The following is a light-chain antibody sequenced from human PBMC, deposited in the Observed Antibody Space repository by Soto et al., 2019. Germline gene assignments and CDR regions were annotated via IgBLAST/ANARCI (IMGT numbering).Light chain of an antibody. Sequence: QSVLTQPPSASGSPGQSVAISCTGTSSDVGGYNYVSWYQQHPGKAPKLMIYEVNKRPSGVPDRFSGSKSGNTASLTVSGLHAEDEAAYYCSSYEGSSHVFGTGTKVTVL. CDR1: SSDVGGYNY. CDR2: EVN. CDR3: SSYEGSSHV. V-gene: IGLV2-8*01. J-gene: IGLJ1*01.